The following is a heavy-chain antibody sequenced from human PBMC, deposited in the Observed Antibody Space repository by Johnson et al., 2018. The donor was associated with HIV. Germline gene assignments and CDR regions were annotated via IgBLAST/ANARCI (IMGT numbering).Heavy chain of an antibody. CDR2: INSDGSST. D-gene: IGHD6-13*01. V-gene: IGHV3-74*01. CDR3: ASGVYSSSWSWDVAFDI. Sequence: MQLVESGGGLVQPGGSLRLSCAASEFTFSSYWMHWVRQAPGQGLVWVSRINSDGSSTNYADSVKGRFTISRDNAKNTLYLQMNSLRAEDTAVYYCASGVYSSSWSWDVAFDIWGQGTMVTVSS. J-gene: IGHJ3*02. CDR1: EFTFSSYW.